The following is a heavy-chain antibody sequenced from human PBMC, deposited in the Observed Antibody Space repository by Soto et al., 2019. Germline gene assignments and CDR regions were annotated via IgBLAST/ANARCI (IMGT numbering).Heavy chain of an antibody. CDR3: VRLVGNSWLDH. Sequence: SQTLSLTCAISGDSVSSNSAVWNWIRQSPSRGLEWLGRTYYRSQWHYEYAVFVQSRISIDPDTSKNQFSLQLNSVTPEDTAAYYCVRLVGNSWLDHWGQGTLVTVSS. CDR2: TYYRSQWHY. V-gene: IGHV6-1*01. CDR1: GDSVSSNSAV. J-gene: IGHJ4*02. D-gene: IGHD3-9*01.